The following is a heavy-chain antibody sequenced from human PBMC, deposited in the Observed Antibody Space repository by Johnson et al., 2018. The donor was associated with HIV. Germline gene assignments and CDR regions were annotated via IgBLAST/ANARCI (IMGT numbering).Heavy chain of an antibody. D-gene: IGHD3-22*01. Sequence: VESGGGLIQPGRSLRLSCTGSGVTFRKFAMGWVRRAPGKGLEWIGFITSTADGGTTDYAAPVKGRFTISRDDSKNTLYLQMNSLKTEDTAVYYCTTGSSGSNAFDIWGQGTMVTVSS. CDR2: ITSTADGGTT. CDR1: GVTFRKFA. J-gene: IGHJ3*02. CDR3: TTGSSGSNAFDI. V-gene: IGHV3-49*04.